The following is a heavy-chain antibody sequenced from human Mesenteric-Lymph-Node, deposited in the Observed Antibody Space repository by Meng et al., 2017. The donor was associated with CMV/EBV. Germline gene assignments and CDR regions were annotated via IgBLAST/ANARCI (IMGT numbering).Heavy chain of an antibody. D-gene: IGHD6-13*01. CDR2: IRYDGNKK. Sequence: GGSLRLSCTMSGFNFNNYGMHWVRQAPGKGLEWVAFIRYDGNKKYYVDSVKGRFTISRDNSKNTLYLQMNSLRSEDTAVYYCARFRAAAGRNWFDPWGQGTLVTVSS. J-gene: IGHJ5*02. CDR3: ARFRAAAGRNWFDP. V-gene: IGHV3-30*02. CDR1: GFNFNNYG.